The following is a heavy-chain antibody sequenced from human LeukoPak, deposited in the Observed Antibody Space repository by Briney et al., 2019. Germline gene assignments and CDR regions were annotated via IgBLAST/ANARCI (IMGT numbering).Heavy chain of an antibody. Sequence: GGSLRLSCAASGFTFSKNWMHWVRQVPGKGLVWVSRINTDGSSTGYADSVKGRFTISRDNAKNTLYLQMSSLRAEDTAVYYCARAVGPFDYWGQGTLVTVSS. CDR3: ARAVGPFDY. CDR2: INTDGSST. V-gene: IGHV3-74*01. CDR1: GFTFSKNW. J-gene: IGHJ4*02.